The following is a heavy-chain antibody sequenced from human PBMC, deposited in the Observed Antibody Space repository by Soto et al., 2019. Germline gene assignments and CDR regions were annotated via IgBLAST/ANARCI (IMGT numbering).Heavy chain of an antibody. CDR1: GFTFSSYA. Sequence: QVQLVESGGGVVQPGRSLRLSCAASGFTFSSYAMHWVRQAPGKGLVWVAVISYDGSNKYYADSVKGRFTISRDNSKNTLDLQMNRLRAEDTSVYYCAREAAGFSSLGRLLHYDAYGMDVWGQGTTVTVSS. J-gene: IGHJ6*02. V-gene: IGHV3-30-3*01. D-gene: IGHD2-15*01. CDR3: AREAAGFSSLGRLLHYDAYGMDV. CDR2: ISYDGSNK.